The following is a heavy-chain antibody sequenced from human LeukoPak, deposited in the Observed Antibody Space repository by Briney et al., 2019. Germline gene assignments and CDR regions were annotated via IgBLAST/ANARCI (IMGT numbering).Heavy chain of an antibody. CDR2: ISYDGSTE. J-gene: IGHJ4*02. D-gene: IGHD3-10*01. CDR1: GLTFSSYA. V-gene: IGHV3-30*04. CDR3: ARELRAHFDS. Sequence: PGGSLRLSCAASGLTFSSYAVHWVRQAPGKGLAWVAVISYDGSTEYYADSVKGRFFTSRDNSKNTLYLHMNSLRADDTAVYYCARELRAHFDSWGQGTLVTVSS.